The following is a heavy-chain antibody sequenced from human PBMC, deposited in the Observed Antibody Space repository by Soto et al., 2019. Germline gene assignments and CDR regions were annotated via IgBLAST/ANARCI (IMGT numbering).Heavy chain of an antibody. V-gene: IGHV4-39*01. CDR3: ARLNGYCVSTCCHGYYGIDV. Sequence: PSETPSPTWTVPGSSVRNNSHSWGWTRQTPGKGLVSSETIYSTENTYYHPSHLSRVTISVDTSMNECSLRLSSVNAANTAVYYCARLNGYCVSTCCHGYYGIDVWGQGTTVTVSS. CDR1: GSSVRNNSHS. J-gene: IGHJ6*02. D-gene: IGHD2-2*03. CDR2: IYSTENT.